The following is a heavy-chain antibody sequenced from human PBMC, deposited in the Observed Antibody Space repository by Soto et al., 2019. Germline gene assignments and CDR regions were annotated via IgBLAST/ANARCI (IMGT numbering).Heavy chain of an antibody. CDR2: IWYDGSNK. CDR1: GFTFSSYG. Sequence: QVQLVESGGGVVQPGRSLRLSCAASGFTFSSYGMHWVRQAPGKGLEWVAVIWYDGSNKYYADSVKGRFTISRDNSKNTLYLQINSLRAEDTAVYYCARDAVAAPGAFDIWGQGTMVTVSS. V-gene: IGHV3-33*01. D-gene: IGHD6-19*01. CDR3: ARDAVAAPGAFDI. J-gene: IGHJ3*02.